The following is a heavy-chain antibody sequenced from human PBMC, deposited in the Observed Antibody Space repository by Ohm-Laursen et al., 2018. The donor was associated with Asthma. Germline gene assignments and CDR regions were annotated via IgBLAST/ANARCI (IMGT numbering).Heavy chain of an antibody. J-gene: IGHJ4*02. D-gene: IGHD3-22*01. CDR3: TPSAYDSSGYADY. V-gene: IGHV3-30*03. CDR1: GFSFSTCV. Sequence: SLRLSCAASGFSFSTCVMHWVRQAPGKGLEWVAAISYDGRNTYYADSVKGRFTISRDNSNNTLYLQVNSLKMEDTAVYYCTPSAYDSSGYADYWGQGTLVTVSS. CDR2: ISYDGRNT.